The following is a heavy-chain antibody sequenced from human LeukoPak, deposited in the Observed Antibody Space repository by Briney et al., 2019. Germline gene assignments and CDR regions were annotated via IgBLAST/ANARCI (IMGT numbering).Heavy chain of an antibody. V-gene: IGHV3-23*01. CDR2: ISGSGGST. Sequence: GGSLRLSCAASGLTFSSYAMSWVRQAPGKGLEWVSAISGSGGSTYYADSVKGRFTISRDNSKNTLYLQMNSLRAEDTAVYYCAKGDYDILTGYYTYYYYYGMDVWGQGTTVTVSS. D-gene: IGHD3-9*01. J-gene: IGHJ6*02. CDR1: GLTFSSYA. CDR3: AKGDYDILTGYYTYYYYYGMDV.